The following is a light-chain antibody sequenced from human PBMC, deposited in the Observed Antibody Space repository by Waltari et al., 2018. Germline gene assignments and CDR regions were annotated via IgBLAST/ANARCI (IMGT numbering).Light chain of an antibody. CDR3: CSYAGSNTWL. V-gene: IGLV2-23*01. CDR1: SSDVGSYKL. Sequence: QSALTQPASVSGSPGQSITISCTGTSSDVGSYKLVSWYQQHPGKAPKLMIYEGSGRPSGVSNRFSGSKSGNTASLTISGLQAEDEADYYCCSYAGSNTWLFGGVTKLTVL. J-gene: IGLJ3*02. CDR2: EGS.